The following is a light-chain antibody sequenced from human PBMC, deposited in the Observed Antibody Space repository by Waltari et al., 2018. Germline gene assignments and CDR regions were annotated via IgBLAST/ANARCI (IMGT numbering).Light chain of an antibody. CDR1: QAVSRSY. CDR2: GAS. V-gene: IGKV3-20*01. CDR3: QLYGNSPRYS. Sequence: EIVLTQSPGTLSLSPGEGASLSCRASQAVSRSYIAWYQQKPGQAPRLLICGASSRAPGIPDRFSGSGSGTDFTLTISRLEPEDFAVYYCQLYGNSPRYSFGQGTRLEIK. J-gene: IGKJ2*01.